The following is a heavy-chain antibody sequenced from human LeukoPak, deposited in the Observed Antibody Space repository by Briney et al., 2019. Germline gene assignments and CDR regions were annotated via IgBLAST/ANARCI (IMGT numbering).Heavy chain of an antibody. D-gene: IGHD2-21*01. CDR2: MNPNSGNT. J-gene: IGHJ3*02. CDR1: GYTFTSYD. Sequence: ASVKVSCKASGYTFTSYDINWVRQATGQGLEWMGWMNPNSGNTGYAQRFQGRVTMTRNTSISTAYMELSSLRSEDTAVYYCARASKYSDALDIWGQGTMVTVSS. CDR3: ARASKYSDALDI. V-gene: IGHV1-8*01.